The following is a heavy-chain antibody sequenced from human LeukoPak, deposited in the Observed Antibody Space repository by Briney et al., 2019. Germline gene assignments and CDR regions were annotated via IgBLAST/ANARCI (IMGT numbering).Heavy chain of an antibody. V-gene: IGHV3-30*03. CDR1: GFILSSHG. CDR2: ISYDGSNE. J-gene: IGHJ4*02. D-gene: IGHD3-16*02. Sequence: GGSLRLSYAASGFILSSHGMHWVRQAPGKGLEWVAVISYDGSNEYYADSVKGRFIISRDNSKNTLFLQMNSLRPEDTAVYYCARSTFGGIIVIGDYWGQGTLVTVS. CDR3: ARSTFGGIIVIGDY.